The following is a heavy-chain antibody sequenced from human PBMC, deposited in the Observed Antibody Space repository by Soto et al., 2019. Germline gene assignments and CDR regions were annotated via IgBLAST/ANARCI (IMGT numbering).Heavy chain of an antibody. CDR1: GGSISNSNYY. D-gene: IGHD1-1*01. V-gene: IGHV4-39*01. J-gene: IGHJ6*03. CDR2: IYYSGST. CDR3: ARHGTGGYYYYYYMDV. Sequence: QLQLQESGPGLVKPSETLSLTCTVSGGSISNSNYYWGWIRQPPGKGLEWIGSIYYSGSTYYNPSLTSRVTISVDTSKNQFSLKLSSVTAADTAVYYCARHGTGGYYYYYYMDVWGKGTTVTVSS.